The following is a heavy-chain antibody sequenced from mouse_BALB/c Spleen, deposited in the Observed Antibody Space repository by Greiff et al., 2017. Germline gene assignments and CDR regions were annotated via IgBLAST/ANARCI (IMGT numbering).Heavy chain of an antibody. CDR1: GYSFTSYY. CDR3: ARYYYGSSYEGYAMDY. D-gene: IGHD1-1*01. Sequence: VQLQQSGPELMKPGASVKISCKASGYSFTSYYMHWVKQSHGKSLEWIGYIDPFNGGTSYNQKFKGKATLTVDKSSSTAYMHLSSLTSEDSAVYYCARYYYGSSYEGYAMDYWGQGTSVTVSS. J-gene: IGHJ4*01. V-gene: IGHV1S135*01. CDR2: IDPFNGGT.